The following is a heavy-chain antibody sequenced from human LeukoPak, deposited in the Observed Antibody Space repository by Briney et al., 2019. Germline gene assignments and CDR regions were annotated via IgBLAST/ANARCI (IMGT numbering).Heavy chain of an antibody. CDR2: INDSGRI. CDR3: ARRWNYGRNYYIDV. Sequence: SEPLSLTCAVYGGSFSNYYWSWIRQTTGKGMEWVGEINDSGRINYNPSLMSRVTVSVDTSKNQFSLRLTSVTATDTAVYYCARRWNYGRNYYIDVWGKGATVSVSS. D-gene: IGHD1-7*01. V-gene: IGHV4-34*01. J-gene: IGHJ6*03. CDR1: GGSFSNYY.